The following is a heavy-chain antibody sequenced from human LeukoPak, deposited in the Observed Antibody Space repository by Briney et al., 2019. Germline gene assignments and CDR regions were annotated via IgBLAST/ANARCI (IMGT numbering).Heavy chain of an antibody. V-gene: IGHV1-18*01. D-gene: IGHD2-2*01. J-gene: IGHJ6*02. CDR1: GYSFSSYA. CDR3: ARVVVVPAAKHYYYYGMDV. CDR2: ISAYNGNT. Sequence: ASVKVSCKASGYSFSSYAINWVRQAPGQGLEWMGWISAYNGNTNYAQKLQGRVTMTTDTSTSTAYMELRSLRSDDTAVYYCARVVVVPAAKHYYYYGMDVWGQGTTVTVSS.